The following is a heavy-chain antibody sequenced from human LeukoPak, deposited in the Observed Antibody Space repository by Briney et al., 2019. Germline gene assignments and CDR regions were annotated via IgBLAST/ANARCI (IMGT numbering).Heavy chain of an antibody. CDR3: AGAPDTAMVN. CDR1: GGSISSGSYY. CDR2: IYTSGST. D-gene: IGHD5-18*01. V-gene: IGHV4-61*02. J-gene: IGHJ4*02. Sequence: SETLSLTCTVSGGSISSGSYYWSWIRQPAGKGLEWIGRIYTSGSTNYNPSLKSRVTISVDTSKNQFSLKLSSVTAADTAVYYCAGAPDTAMVNWGQGTLVTVSS.